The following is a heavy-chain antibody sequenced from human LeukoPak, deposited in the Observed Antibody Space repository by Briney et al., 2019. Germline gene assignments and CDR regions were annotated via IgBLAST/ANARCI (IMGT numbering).Heavy chain of an antibody. CDR3: ARDRIVGAGY. CDR2: ISYDGSNK. CDR1: GFTFSSYA. Sequence: GGSPRLSCAASGFTFSSYAMHWVRQAPGKGLEWVAVISYDGSNKYYADSVKGRFTISRDDSKNTLYLQMNSLRAEDTAVYYCARDRIVGAGYWGQGTLVTVSS. J-gene: IGHJ4*02. D-gene: IGHD1-26*01. V-gene: IGHV3-30-3*01.